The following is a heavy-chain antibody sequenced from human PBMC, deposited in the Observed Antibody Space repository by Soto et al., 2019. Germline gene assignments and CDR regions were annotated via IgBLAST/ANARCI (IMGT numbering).Heavy chain of an antibody. J-gene: IGHJ5*02. D-gene: IGHD3-10*01. CDR3: ERRSKFGSLNWFDP. CDR2: MNRGSGDT. CDR1: GYSFTNTD. Sequence: ASVKVFCKAPGYSFTNTDVAWVRQATGPGLEWMGWMNRGSGDTAYAQKFQGRVTMTRDISIATAYMEMSSLRTDDTEIYYCERRSKFGSLNWFDPWGQGTLVTVSS. V-gene: IGHV1-8*01.